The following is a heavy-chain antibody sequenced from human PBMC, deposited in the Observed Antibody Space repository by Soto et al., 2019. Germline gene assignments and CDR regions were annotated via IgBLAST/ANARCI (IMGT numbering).Heavy chain of an antibody. CDR3: ARAPKFHYYGSGSYHYYYDMDV. V-gene: IGHV3-66*01. Sequence: GGSLRLSCAASGFTVSSHYMSWVRQAPGKGLEWVSVIYSGGSTYYADSVKGRFTISRDNSKNTLYLQMNSLRAEDTAVYYCARAPKFHYYGSGSYHYYYDMDVWGKGT. CDR1: GFTVSSHY. CDR2: IYSGGST. J-gene: IGHJ6*03. D-gene: IGHD3-10*01.